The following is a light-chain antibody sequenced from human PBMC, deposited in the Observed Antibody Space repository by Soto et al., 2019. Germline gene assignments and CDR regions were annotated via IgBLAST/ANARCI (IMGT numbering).Light chain of an antibody. V-gene: IGKV1-5*03. CDR3: QQYHSFPWT. CDR2: EAS. CDR1: QSITSW. Sequence: DIRMTQSPSTLSASVGDRVTITCRASQSITSWLAWYQQRPGKVPKLLIFEASALETGVPSRFTGSGSGTEFTLTISNLQPDDFATYYCQQYHSFPWTFGQGTNVEIK. J-gene: IGKJ1*01.